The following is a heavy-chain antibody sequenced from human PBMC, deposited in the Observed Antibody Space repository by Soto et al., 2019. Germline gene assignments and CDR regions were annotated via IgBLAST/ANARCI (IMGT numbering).Heavy chain of an antibody. D-gene: IGHD6-13*01. Sequence: EVQLVESGGDLVQPGGSLRLSCAASGFTVSSNYISWVRQAPGKGLEWVSVIYAGGTTYYADSVKGRFTISRDSSKNTVYLEMNNLRAEDRAIYYCARPRATGPGSSWFYFDSWGQGTLVTVSS. V-gene: IGHV3-66*04. CDR1: GFTVSSNY. CDR2: IYAGGTT. J-gene: IGHJ4*02. CDR3: ARPRATGPGSSWFYFDS.